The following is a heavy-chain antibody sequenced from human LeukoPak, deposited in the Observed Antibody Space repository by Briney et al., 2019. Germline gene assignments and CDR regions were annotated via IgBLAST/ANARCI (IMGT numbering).Heavy chain of an antibody. J-gene: IGHJ3*02. D-gene: IGHD6-13*01. CDR2: INAGNGNT. CDR3: ARSSDPSSSWYPTVDDAFDI. V-gene: IGHV1-3*01. CDR1: GYTFTSYA. Sequence: ASVKVSCKASGYTFTSYAMHWVRQAPGQRLEWMGWINAGNGNTKYSQKFQGRVTMTRDTSISTAYMELSRLRSDDTAVYYCARSSDPSSSWYPTVDDAFDIWGQGAMVTVSS.